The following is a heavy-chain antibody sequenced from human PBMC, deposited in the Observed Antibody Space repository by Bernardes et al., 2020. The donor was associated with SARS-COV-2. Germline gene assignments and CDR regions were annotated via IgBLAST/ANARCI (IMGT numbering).Heavy chain of an antibody. CDR1: GYTFTSDG. CDR3: ARAGFYFDRSAYYPGLDV. Sequence: ASVKVSCKASGYTFTSDGISWVRQAPGHGLEWMGFINTYNDYTNYSPKFQGRVTMTADTSTSTVYLELRSLRSDDAAVYYCARAGFYFDRSAYYPGLDVWGQGTTVTVSS. V-gene: IGHV1-18*04. J-gene: IGHJ6*02. D-gene: IGHD3-22*01. CDR2: INTYNDYT.